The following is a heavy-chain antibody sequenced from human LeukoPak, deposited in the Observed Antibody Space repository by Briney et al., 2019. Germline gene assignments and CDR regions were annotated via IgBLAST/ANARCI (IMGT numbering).Heavy chain of an antibody. CDR3: ARARLGIAVAGRHNWFDP. V-gene: IGHV3-30*04. D-gene: IGHD6-19*01. CDR2: ISYEGRNK. CDR1: GFTFSSYA. Sequence: GRSLRLSCAASGFTFSSYARHWVRQAPGKGLEGVAVISYEGRNKYYAGSVKGGFTISRDNSKNTLYLQMNTLRAEDTAVYYCARARLGIAVAGRHNWFDPWGQGTLVTVSS. J-gene: IGHJ5*02.